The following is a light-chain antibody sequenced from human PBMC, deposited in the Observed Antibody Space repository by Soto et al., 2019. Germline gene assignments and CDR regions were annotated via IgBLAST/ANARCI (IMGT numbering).Light chain of an antibody. CDR3: QQYDNLRIT. CDR1: QDISNY. V-gene: IGKV1-33*01. J-gene: IGKJ3*01. CDR2: DAS. Sequence: DLQMTQSPSSLSASVGDRVTITCQASQDISNYLNWYQQKPGKAPKLLIYDASNLETGVPSRFSASGSGTDFTFTISSLQPEDIATYYCQQYDNLRITFGPGTKVDIK.